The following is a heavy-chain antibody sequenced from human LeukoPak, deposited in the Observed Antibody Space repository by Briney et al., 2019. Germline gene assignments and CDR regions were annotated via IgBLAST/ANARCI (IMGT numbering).Heavy chain of an antibody. CDR1: GFTFSSYS. CDR3: ARLVDTAMDLPFDP. J-gene: IGHJ5*02. V-gene: IGHV3-21*01. D-gene: IGHD5-18*01. Sequence: GGSLRLSCAASGFTFSSYSMNWVRQAPGRGLEWVSSISSSSSYIYYADSVKGRFTISRDNAKNSLYLQMNSLRAEDTAVYYCARLVDTAMDLPFDPWGQGTLVTVSS. CDR2: ISSSSSYI.